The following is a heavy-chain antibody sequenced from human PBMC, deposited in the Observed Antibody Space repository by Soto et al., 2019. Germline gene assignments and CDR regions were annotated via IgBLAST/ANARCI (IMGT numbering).Heavy chain of an antibody. D-gene: IGHD3-10*01. CDR1: GGSISSSSYY. J-gene: IGHJ4*02. Sequence: QLQLQESGPGLVKPSETLSLACTVSGGSISSSSYYWGWIRQPPGKGLEWIGSIYYSGSTYYNPSLTSGFTISVDTSKNQFSLKLSSVTAADTAVYYCASISNYYGSGSPRYYFDYWGQGTLVTVSS. CDR2: IYYSGST. CDR3: ASISNYYGSGSPRYYFDY. V-gene: IGHV4-39*01.